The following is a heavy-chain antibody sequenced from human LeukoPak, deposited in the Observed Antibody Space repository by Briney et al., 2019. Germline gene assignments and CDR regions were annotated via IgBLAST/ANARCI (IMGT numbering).Heavy chain of an antibody. CDR1: GFTFNSYA. CDR2: LSSSGGST. D-gene: IGHD3-3*01. V-gene: IGHV3-23*01. J-gene: IGHJ2*01. Sequence: PGGSLRLSCAASGFTFNSYAMNWVRQAPGKGLEWVSSLSSSGGSTYYADSVKGRFTISRDNSKNTLFLQMNSLRAEDTAVYYCARDKGTEGLLPRGDWYFDLWGRGTLVTVSS. CDR3: ARDKGTEGLLPRGDWYFDL.